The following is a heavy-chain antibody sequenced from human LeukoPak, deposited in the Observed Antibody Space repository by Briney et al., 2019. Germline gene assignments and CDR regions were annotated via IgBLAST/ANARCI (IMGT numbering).Heavy chain of an antibody. CDR1: GFTFSNAR. CDR3: AKEELSDAFDI. Sequence: GGSLRLSCAASGFTFSNARMTWVRQAPGKGLEWVSGISGSGGSTYYADSVKGRFTISRDNSKNTLYLQMNSLRAEDTAVYYCAKEELSDAFDIRGQGTMVTVSS. V-gene: IGHV3-23*01. J-gene: IGHJ3*02. CDR2: ISGSGGST. D-gene: IGHD3-16*02.